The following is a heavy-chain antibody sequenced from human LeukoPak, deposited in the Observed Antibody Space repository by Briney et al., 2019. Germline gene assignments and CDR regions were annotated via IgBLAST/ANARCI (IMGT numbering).Heavy chain of an antibody. V-gene: IGHV4-39*07. CDR3: VRDGRFDSACFDS. J-gene: IGHJ4*02. CDR2: FYSSGST. Sequence: PSETLSLTCNVSGDPLNDNLYYWGWIRQSPGKGLEWIGAFYSSGSTSSHSSLKSRVTISVDTSRTQLSLKLDSVTDTGTAVYYCVRDGRFDSACFDSWGPGILVTVSS. CDR1: GDPLNDNLYY. D-gene: IGHD6-19*01.